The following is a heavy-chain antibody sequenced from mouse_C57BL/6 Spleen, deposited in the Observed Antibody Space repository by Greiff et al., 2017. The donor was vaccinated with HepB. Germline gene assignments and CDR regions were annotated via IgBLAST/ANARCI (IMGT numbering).Heavy chain of an antibody. CDR3: ARGDSSGYVGY. Sequence: EVQLQQSGPGLVKPSQSLSLTCSVTGYSITSGYYWYWIRQFPGNKLEWMGYISYDGSNNYNPSLKNRITITRDTSKNQFFLKLNSVTTEDTATYYCARGDSSGYVGYWGQGTTLTVSS. J-gene: IGHJ2*01. D-gene: IGHD3-2*02. CDR1: GYSITSGYY. CDR2: ISYDGSN. V-gene: IGHV3-6*01.